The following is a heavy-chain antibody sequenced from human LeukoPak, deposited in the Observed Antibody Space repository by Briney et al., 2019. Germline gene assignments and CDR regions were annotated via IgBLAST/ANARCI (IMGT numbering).Heavy chain of an antibody. CDR3: ARGTKRGQNYYYYYYIDV. CDR2: IYNSGTT. CDR1: GGSISSYY. D-gene: IGHD1-1*01. V-gene: IGHV4-59*01. Sequence: SKTLSLTCTVSGGSISSYYWSWVRQPPGKGLEWIGYIYNSGTTNYNPSLKSRVTISVDTSKNQFSLKLSSVTAADTAVYYCARGTKRGQNYYYYYYIDVWGKGTTVTVSS. J-gene: IGHJ6*03.